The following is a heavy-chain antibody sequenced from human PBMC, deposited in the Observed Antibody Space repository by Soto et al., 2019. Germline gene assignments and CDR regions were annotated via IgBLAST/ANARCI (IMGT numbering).Heavy chain of an antibody. CDR3: ARSTSFDYIWGSYRYDAFDI. CDR1: GGSISSSSYY. D-gene: IGHD3-16*02. J-gene: IGHJ3*02. Sequence: SETLSLTCTVSGGSISSSSYYWGWIRQPPGKGMEWIGSIYYSGSTYYNPSLKSRVTISVDTSKNQFSLKLSSVTAADTAVYYCARSTSFDYIWGSYRYDAFDIWGQGTMVTVSS. CDR2: IYYSGST. V-gene: IGHV4-39*01.